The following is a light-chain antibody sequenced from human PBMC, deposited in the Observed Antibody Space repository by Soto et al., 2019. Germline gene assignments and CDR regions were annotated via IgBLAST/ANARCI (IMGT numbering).Light chain of an antibody. Sequence: QSVLTQPPSVSGSPGQSVAISCTGTSSDVGSSNGVSWYQQPPGTAPKLMIYDVSNRPSGVPDRFSGSKSGNTASLTISGLQAEDEADYYCRSYTSSSTYGFGTGTKVTV. CDR1: SSDVGSSNG. J-gene: IGLJ1*01. V-gene: IGLV2-18*02. CDR3: RSYTSSSTYG. CDR2: DVS.